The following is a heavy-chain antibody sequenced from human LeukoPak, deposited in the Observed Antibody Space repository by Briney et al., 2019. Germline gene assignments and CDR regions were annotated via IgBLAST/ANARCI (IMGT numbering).Heavy chain of an antibody. CDR3: ASPASSNWPRPFDF. CDR1: GFTVSNKY. D-gene: IGHD6-13*01. J-gene: IGHJ4*02. CDR2: IHSGGDT. Sequence: GGSLRLSCVVSGFTVSNKYMNWVRQAPGKGLEWVSLIHSGGDTYYAGSVKGRFTISRDDSKNTLYLQMNSLRVEDTAVYYCASPASSNWPRPFDFWGQGTLVTVSP. V-gene: IGHV3-66*01.